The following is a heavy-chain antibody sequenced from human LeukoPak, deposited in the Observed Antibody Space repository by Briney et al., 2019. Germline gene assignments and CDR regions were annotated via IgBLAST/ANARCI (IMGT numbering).Heavy chain of an antibody. J-gene: IGHJ4*02. Sequence: PSETLSLTCTVSGGSISSSNYYWGWIRQPPGKGLQWIGRIYDSGTTYYNPSLKSRVTLSVDTPKNQFSLKLSSVTAADTAVYYCARHEYFVNYWGQGTLVTVSS. CDR3: ARHEYFVNY. CDR1: GGSISSSNYY. V-gene: IGHV4-39*01. CDR2: IYDSGTT. D-gene: IGHD2/OR15-2a*01.